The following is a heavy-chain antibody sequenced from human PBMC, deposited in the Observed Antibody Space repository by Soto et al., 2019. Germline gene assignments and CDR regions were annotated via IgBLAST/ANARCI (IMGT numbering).Heavy chain of an antibody. D-gene: IGHD5-18*01. Sequence: ASVKVSCKASGYTFTSYGISWVRQAPGQGLEWMGWISAYNGNTNYAQKLQGRVTMTTDTSTSTAYMELRSLRSDDTAVYYCAREVPYSYGPANAGFDPWGQGTLVTVSS. J-gene: IGHJ5*02. CDR1: GYTFTSYG. V-gene: IGHV1-18*01. CDR2: ISAYNGNT. CDR3: AREVPYSYGPANAGFDP.